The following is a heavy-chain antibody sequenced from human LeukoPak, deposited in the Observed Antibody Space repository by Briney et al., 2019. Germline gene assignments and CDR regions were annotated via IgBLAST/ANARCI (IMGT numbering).Heavy chain of an antibody. Sequence: PSGTLSLTCAVSGGSISSSNWWSWVRQPPGKGLEWIGEIYHSGSTNYNPSLKSRVTISVDTSKNQFSLKLSSVTAADTAVYYCARYAYYDRLYGMDVWGQGTTVTVSS. V-gene: IGHV4-4*02. D-gene: IGHD3-22*01. J-gene: IGHJ6*02. CDR2: IYHSGST. CDR1: GGSISSSNW. CDR3: ARYAYYDRLYGMDV.